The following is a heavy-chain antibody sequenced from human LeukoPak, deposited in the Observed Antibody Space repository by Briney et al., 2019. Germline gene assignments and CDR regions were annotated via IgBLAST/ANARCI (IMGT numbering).Heavy chain of an antibody. J-gene: IGHJ4*02. CDR1: GYTFTSYD. Sequence: ASVKVSCKASGYTFTSYDINWVRQANGQGLEWMGWMNPNSGNTGYAQKFQGRVTMTRNTSISTAYMELSSLRSEDTAVYYCARTYYDYVWGSYRPIDYWGQGTLVTVSS. CDR3: ARTYYDYVWGSYRPIDY. CDR2: MNPNSGNT. D-gene: IGHD3-16*02. V-gene: IGHV1-8*01.